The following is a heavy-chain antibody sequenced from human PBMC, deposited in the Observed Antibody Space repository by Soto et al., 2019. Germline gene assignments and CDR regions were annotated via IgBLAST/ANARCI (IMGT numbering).Heavy chain of an antibody. J-gene: IGHJ3*02. CDR1: GGSISSYY. D-gene: IGHD3-16*02. V-gene: IGHV4-4*07. CDR2: IYTSGST. Sequence: SETLSLTCTVSGGSISSYYWSWIRQPAGKGLEWIGRIYTSGSTNYNPPLKSRVTMSVDTSKNQFSLKLSSVTAADTAVYYCARESYDYVWGSYRHDAFDIWGQGTMVTVSS. CDR3: ARESYDYVWGSYRHDAFDI.